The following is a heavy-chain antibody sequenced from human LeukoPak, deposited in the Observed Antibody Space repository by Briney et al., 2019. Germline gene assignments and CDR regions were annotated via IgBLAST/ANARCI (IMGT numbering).Heavy chain of an antibody. V-gene: IGHV1-18*01. D-gene: IGHD6-13*01. CDR3: ARDIARVAAAAYYFDY. CDR1: GGTFSSYA. Sequence: ASVKVSCKASGGTFSSYAISWVRQAPGQGLEWMGWISAYNGNTNYAQKLQGRVTMTTDTSTSTAYMELSSLRSDDTAVYYCARDIARVAAAAYYFDYWGQGTLVTVSS. CDR2: ISAYNGNT. J-gene: IGHJ4*02.